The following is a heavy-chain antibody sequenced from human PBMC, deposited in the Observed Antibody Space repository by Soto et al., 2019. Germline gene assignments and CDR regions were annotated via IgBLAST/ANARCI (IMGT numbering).Heavy chain of an antibody. D-gene: IGHD3-22*01. CDR3: ARNYYDSSPYFSRRQHAFDI. J-gene: IGHJ3*02. CDR1: GGSISSGDYF. V-gene: IGHV4-31*03. CDR2: IYYSGNT. Sequence: TLSLTCTVSGGSISSGDYFWGWIRQHPGKGLEWIGYIYYSGNTYSNPSLKSRVTISVEASQKQFSLRLSFVTAADTAVYYCARNYYDSSPYFSRRQHAFDIWGQGTMVTVSS.